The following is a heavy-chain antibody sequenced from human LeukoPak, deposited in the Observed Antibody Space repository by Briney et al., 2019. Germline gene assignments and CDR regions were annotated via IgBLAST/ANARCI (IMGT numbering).Heavy chain of an antibody. CDR2: IDHSGRT. D-gene: IGHD6-13*01. Sequence: SETLSLSCAVYGGSFSGYYWSWIRQPPGKGLEWIGEIDHSGRTNSNASLKSRVTISVDMSKNQFSLRLSSVTAADTAVCYCARKSIVTAGRKPYDFWDQGTLVTVSP. V-gene: IGHV4-34*01. J-gene: IGHJ4*02. CDR1: GGSFSGYY. CDR3: ARKSIVTAGRKPYDF.